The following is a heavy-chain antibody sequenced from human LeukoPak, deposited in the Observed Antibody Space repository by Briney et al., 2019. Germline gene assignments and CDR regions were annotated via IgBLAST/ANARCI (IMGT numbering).Heavy chain of an antibody. J-gene: IGHJ4*02. Sequence: SETLSLTCAVYGGPFSGYFWTWIRQPPGKGLEWIGEINHSGSTNYSPSLKSRVAISVDTSRNQFSLKLGSVTAADTAVYYCARHRSGGYYYGVLDYWGQGTLVTVSS. D-gene: IGHD5-18*01. CDR1: GGPFSGYF. CDR3: ARHRSGGYYYGVLDY. V-gene: IGHV4-34*01. CDR2: INHSGST.